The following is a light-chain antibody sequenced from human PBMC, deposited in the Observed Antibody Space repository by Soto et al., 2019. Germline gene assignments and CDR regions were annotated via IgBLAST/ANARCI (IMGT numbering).Light chain of an antibody. CDR3: QQLNSYPLT. Sequence: IQLTQSPSSLSASVGDRVTITCRASQGISSYLAWYQQKPGKAPNLLIYAASSLQSGVPSRFSGSGSGTEFTLTISSLQPEDFATYFCQQLNSYPLTFGQGTRLEI. CDR1: QGISSY. J-gene: IGKJ5*01. V-gene: IGKV1-9*01. CDR2: AAS.